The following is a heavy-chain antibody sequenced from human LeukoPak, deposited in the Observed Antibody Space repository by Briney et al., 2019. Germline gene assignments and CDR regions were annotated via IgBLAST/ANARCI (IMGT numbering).Heavy chain of an antibody. CDR2: INAGDGST. J-gene: IGHJ3*02. V-gene: IGHV1-3*01. Sequence: ASVKVSCKASRYSFTNYAMHWVRQAPGQRLEWMGWINAGDGSTKLSQKFQGRVTITRDTSASTAYMELSNLKSEDTAVYYCAKEIHDYGDYGEPDAFDIWGQGTMVTVSS. CDR3: AKEIHDYGDYGEPDAFDI. D-gene: IGHD4-17*01. CDR1: RYSFTNYA.